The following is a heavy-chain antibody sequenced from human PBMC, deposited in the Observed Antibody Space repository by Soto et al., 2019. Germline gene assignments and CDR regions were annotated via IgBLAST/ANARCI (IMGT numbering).Heavy chain of an antibody. J-gene: IGHJ6*02. D-gene: IGHD2-2*01. CDR2: IYYSGST. CDR3: ARDQRRGYCSSTSCYYYYYYGMDV. CDR1: GGSISSGGYY. V-gene: IGHV4-31*03. Sequence: QVQLQASGPGLVKPSQTLSLTCTVSGGSISSGGYYWSWIRQHPGKGLEWIGYIYYSGSTYYNPSLKSRVTISVDTSKNQFSLKLSSVTAADTAVYYCARDQRRGYCSSTSCYYYYYYGMDVWGQGTTVTVSS.